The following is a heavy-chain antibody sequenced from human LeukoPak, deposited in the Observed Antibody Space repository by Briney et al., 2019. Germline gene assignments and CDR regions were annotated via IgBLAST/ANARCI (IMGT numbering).Heavy chain of an antibody. CDR2: IIPIFGTA. D-gene: IGHD7-27*01. CDR3: AVTGLYNYYYYYMDV. V-gene: IGHV1-69*05. Sequence: SVKVSCKASGGTFSSYAISWVRQAPGQGLEWMGRIIPIFGTANYAQKFQGRVTITTDESTSTAYMELSSLRSEDTAVYYCAVTGLYNYYYYYMDVWGKGTTVTVSS. CDR1: GGTFSSYA. J-gene: IGHJ6*03.